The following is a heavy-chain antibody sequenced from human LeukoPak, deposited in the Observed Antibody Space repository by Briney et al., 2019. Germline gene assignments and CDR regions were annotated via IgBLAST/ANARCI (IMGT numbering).Heavy chain of an antibody. Sequence: GASVKVSCKASGYTFTSYGISWVRQAPGQGLEWMGWISAYNGNTNYAQKLQGRVTMTTDTSTSTAYMKVRSLRSDDTAVYYCAKDSPIVVVPAAILVNYYYYGMDVWGQGTTVTVSS. V-gene: IGHV1-18*01. J-gene: IGHJ6*02. D-gene: IGHD2-2*02. CDR3: AKDSPIVVVPAAILVNYYYYGMDV. CDR2: ISAYNGNT. CDR1: GYTFTSYG.